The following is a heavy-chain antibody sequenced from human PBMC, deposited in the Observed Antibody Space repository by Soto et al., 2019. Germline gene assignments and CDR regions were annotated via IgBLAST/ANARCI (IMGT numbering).Heavy chain of an antibody. CDR3: ARESRYDFWSGYHDYYYYYGMDV. J-gene: IGHJ6*02. D-gene: IGHD3-3*01. Sequence: EVQLVESGGGLVQPGGSLRLSCAASGFTFSSYSMNWVRQAPGKGLEWVSYISSSSSTIYYADSVKGRFTISRDNAKNSLYLQMNSLRDEDTAVYYCARESRYDFWSGYHDYYYYYGMDVWGQGTTVTVSS. V-gene: IGHV3-48*02. CDR1: GFTFSSYS. CDR2: ISSSSSTI.